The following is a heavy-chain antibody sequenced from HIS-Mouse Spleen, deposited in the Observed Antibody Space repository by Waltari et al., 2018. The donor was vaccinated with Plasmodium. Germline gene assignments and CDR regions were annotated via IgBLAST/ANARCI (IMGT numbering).Heavy chain of an antibody. CDR3: ARAPIRDAFDI. D-gene: IGHD3-9*01. V-gene: IGHV4-34*01. Sequence: QVQLQQWGAGLLKPSETLSLTCAVYGGSFSGYYWSWIRQPPGKGRGWSGEIKHSGSTHYNPALKSRVTISVDTSKNQFSLKLSSVTAADTAVYYCARAPIRDAFDIWGQGTMVTVSS. J-gene: IGHJ3*02. CDR2: IKHSGST. CDR1: GGSFSGYY.